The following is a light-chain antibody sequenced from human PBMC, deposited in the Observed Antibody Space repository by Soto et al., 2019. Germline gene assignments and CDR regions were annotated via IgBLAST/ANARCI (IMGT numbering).Light chain of an antibody. V-gene: IGLV2-14*03. CDR2: DVT. CDR3: SSFSSSSSLVV. J-gene: IGLJ2*01. CDR1: SSDNGGNDY. Sequence: QSVLTQPASVSGSPGQSISISCTGTSSDNGGNDYVSWYQQHPGKAPKLVIYDVTNRPSGVSNRFSGSKAGSTASLTISGLQSEDEAAYYCSSFSSSSSLVVFGGGTKLTVL.